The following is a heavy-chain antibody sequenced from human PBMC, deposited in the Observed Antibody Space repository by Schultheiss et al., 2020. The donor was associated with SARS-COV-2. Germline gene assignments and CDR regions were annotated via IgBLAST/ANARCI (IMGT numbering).Heavy chain of an antibody. Sequence: GGSLRLSCAASGFTFSSYAMSGVRQAPGKGLEWVADIWYDGSEKYYADSVKGRFTISRDNSKNTLFLQMNSLRAEDTAVYYCARDRDSWYFDLWGRGTLVTVSS. CDR1: GFTFSSYA. CDR2: IWYDGSEK. CDR3: ARDRDSWYFDL. V-gene: IGHV3-33*08. J-gene: IGHJ2*01.